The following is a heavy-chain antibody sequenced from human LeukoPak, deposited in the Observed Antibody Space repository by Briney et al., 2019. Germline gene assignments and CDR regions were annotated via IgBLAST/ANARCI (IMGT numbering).Heavy chain of an antibody. Sequence: GASLKISCKASGGTFISYAISWGRHAPGQGLEWMWKIIPILGIANYDKKFQGRVTITADKSTSTDYMELRSLRSEDTAVYYCAREIFGYGDYDVEIGYFDYWGQGTLVTVSS. CDR3: AREIFGYGDYDVEIGYFDY. V-gene: IGHV1-69*04. J-gene: IGHJ4*02. CDR2: IIPILGIA. D-gene: IGHD4-17*01. CDR1: GGTFISYA.